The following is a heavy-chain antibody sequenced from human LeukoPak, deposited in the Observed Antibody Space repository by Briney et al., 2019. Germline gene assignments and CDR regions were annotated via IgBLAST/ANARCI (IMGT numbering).Heavy chain of an antibody. CDR3: ARAPGYRGFLDY. D-gene: IGHD5-18*01. CDR1: GFTFTSFA. V-gene: IGHV3-7*01. J-gene: IGHJ4*02. CDR2: IKQDGSEK. Sequence: GGPLRLSCAASGFTFTSFAMSWVRQAPGKGLEWVANIKQDGSEKYYVDSVKGRFTISRDNAKNSLYLQMNSLRAEDTAVYYCARAPGYRGFLDYWGQGNVVTVSS.